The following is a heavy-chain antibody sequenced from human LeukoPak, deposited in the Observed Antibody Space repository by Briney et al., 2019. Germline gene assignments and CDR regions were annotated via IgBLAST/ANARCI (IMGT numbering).Heavy chain of an antibody. CDR2: ISSSGSTI. Sequence: PGGSLRLSCAASGFTFSSYAMSWVRQAPGKGLEWVSYISSSGSTIYYADSVKGRFTISRDNAKNSLYLQMNSLRAEDTAVYYCASLDRGSYYSFDYWGQGTLVTVSS. D-gene: IGHD1-26*01. CDR1: GFTFSSYA. J-gene: IGHJ4*02. V-gene: IGHV3-48*03. CDR3: ASLDRGSYYSFDY.